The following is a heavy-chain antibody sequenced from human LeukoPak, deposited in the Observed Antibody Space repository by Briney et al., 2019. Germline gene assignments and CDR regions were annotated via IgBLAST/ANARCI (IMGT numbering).Heavy chain of an antibody. J-gene: IGHJ4*02. CDR1: GFTFNSYN. V-gene: IGHV3-48*02. D-gene: IGHD6-13*01. Sequence: GGSLRLSCAASGFTFNSYNMNWVRQAPGKGLEWVSYISSSSSTIYYADSVKGRFTISRDSAKTSLFLQMNSLRDEDTAVYYCARGTGYSSSWYNYWGQGTLVTVSS. CDR3: ARGTGYSSSWYNY. CDR2: ISSSSSTI.